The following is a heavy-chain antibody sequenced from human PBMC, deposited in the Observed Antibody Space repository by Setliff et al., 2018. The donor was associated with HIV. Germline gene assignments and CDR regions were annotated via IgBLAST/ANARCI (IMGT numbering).Heavy chain of an antibody. CDR1: GYTFTSYW. CDR3: ARLDDCDSSGYFDAFDV. Sequence: GESLKISCKGSGYTFTSYWIGWVRQMPGKGLEWMGIIYPGDSDTRYSPSFQGRVTISADKSINTAYLQWSSLQASDTAMYYCARLDDCDSSGYFDAFDVWGQGTMVTVSS. V-gene: IGHV5-51*01. D-gene: IGHD3-22*01. CDR2: IYPGDSDT. J-gene: IGHJ3*01.